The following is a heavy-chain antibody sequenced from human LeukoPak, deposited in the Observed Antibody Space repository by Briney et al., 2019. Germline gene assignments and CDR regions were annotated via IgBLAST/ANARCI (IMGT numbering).Heavy chain of an antibody. CDR3: ARDRYSSGWYDVDY. Sequence: SETLSLTCTVSGGSITSGYYWGWIRQPPGKGLEWIGSIYESGNTYYNPSLKSRVTISVDTSKNQFSLKMNSVTAADTAVYYCARDRYSSGWYDVDYWGQGTLVTVSS. CDR1: GGSITSGYY. V-gene: IGHV4-38-2*02. D-gene: IGHD6-13*01. J-gene: IGHJ4*02. CDR2: IYESGNT.